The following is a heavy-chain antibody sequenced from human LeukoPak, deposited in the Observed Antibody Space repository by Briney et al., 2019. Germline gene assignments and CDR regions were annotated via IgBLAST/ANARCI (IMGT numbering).Heavy chain of an antibody. CDR3: ARSREQWELLHAFDS. V-gene: IGHV4-59*01. CDR1: GVSINDYY. J-gene: IGHJ3*02. CDR2: IYYSGSN. Sequence: PSETLSLTCTVSGVSINDYYWGWIRQPPGKGLEWIGYIYYSGSNYYNPSLKSRVTISVDTSKNQFSLKLSSVTAADTAVYYCARSREQWELLHAFDSWGQGTMVTVSS. D-gene: IGHD1-26*01.